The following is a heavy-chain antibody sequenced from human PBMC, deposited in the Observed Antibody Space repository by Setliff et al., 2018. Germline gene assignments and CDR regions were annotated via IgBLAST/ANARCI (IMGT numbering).Heavy chain of an antibody. CDR1: GGSISSGGYY. D-gene: IGHD4-4*01. Sequence: SETLSLTCTVSGGSISSGGYYWSWIRQHPGKGLEWIGYIYYSGSTYYNPSLKSRVTISVDTSKNQFSLKLSSVTAADTDVYYCARDPLTPTVRHAFDIWGQGTMVTVSS. CDR3: ARDPLTPTVRHAFDI. J-gene: IGHJ3*02. CDR2: IYYSGST. V-gene: IGHV4-31*03.